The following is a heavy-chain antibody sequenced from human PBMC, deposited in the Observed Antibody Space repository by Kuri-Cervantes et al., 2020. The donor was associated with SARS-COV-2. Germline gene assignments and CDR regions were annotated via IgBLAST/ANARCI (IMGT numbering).Heavy chain of an antibody. D-gene: IGHD1-26*01. V-gene: IGHV3-30-3*01. Sequence: GGSLRLSCAASGFTFSSYAMHWVRQAPGKGLEWVAVISYDGSNKYYADSVKGRFTISRDNSKNTLCLQMNSLRAEDTAVYYCASRPPPGELGELRVSGMWSDAFDIWGQGTMVTVSS. CDR2: ISYDGSNK. CDR1: GFTFSSYA. CDR3: ASRPPPGELGELRVSGMWSDAFDI. J-gene: IGHJ3*02.